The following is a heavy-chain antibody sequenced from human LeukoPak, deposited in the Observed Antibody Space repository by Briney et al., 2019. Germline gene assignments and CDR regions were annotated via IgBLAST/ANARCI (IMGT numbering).Heavy chain of an antibody. Sequence: SETLSLTCTVSGGSISSCYWSWIRQPPGKGLEWIGYIYYSGSTNYNPSLKSRVTISVDTSKNQFSLKLSSVTAADTGVYYCARDLRYSGYDLGYYFDYWGQGTLVTVSS. D-gene: IGHD5-12*01. CDR2: IYYSGST. V-gene: IGHV4-59*01. CDR1: GGSISSCY. J-gene: IGHJ4*02. CDR3: ARDLRYSGYDLGYYFDY.